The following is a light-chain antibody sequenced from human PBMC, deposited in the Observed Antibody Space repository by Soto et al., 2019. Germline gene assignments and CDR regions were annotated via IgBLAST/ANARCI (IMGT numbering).Light chain of an antibody. CDR1: QSVSSY. CDR2: DAS. V-gene: IGKV3-11*01. J-gene: IGKJ4*01. Sequence: EIVLTQSPATLSLSPGERATLSCRASQSVSSYLAWYQQKPGQAPRLLIYDASNRATGIPARFSGSGSGTDFTLTISSLEPEEFAVYYCQQRSNWPLTLGGGTKVDI. CDR3: QQRSNWPLT.